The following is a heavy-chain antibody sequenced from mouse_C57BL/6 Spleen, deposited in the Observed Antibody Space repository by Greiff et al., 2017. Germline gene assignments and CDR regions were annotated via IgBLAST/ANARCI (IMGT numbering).Heavy chain of an antibody. J-gene: IGHJ2*01. V-gene: IGHV1-52*01. D-gene: IGHD1-1*01. Sequence: VQLQQPGAELVRPGSSVKLSCKASGYTFTSYWMHWVKQRPIQGLEWIGNIDPSDSETHYNQKFKGKATLTVDTSSSTAYMQLSSLTSEDSAVYYCARQVGLYGSSYYFDYWGQGTTLTVAS. CDR2: IDPSDSET. CDR1: GYTFTSYW. CDR3: ARQVGLYGSSYYFDY.